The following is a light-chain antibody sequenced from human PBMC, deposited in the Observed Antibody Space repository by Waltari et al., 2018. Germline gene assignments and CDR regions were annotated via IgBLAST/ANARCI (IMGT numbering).Light chain of an antibody. CDR2: DVT. J-gene: IGLJ3*02. CDR1: SSDIGRYNL. V-gene: IGLV2-23*02. Sequence: QSALTQPASVSASPGQSITLSCKGTSSDIGRYNLVSWYQQHPGKAPKVMIYDVTKRPSGVSNRFAGSKSGYTASLTVSGLQAEDESDYYCCSYAGDSLWVFGGGTKLTVL. CDR3: CSYAGDSLWV.